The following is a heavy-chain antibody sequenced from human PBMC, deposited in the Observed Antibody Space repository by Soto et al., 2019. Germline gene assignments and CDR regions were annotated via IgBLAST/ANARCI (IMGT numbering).Heavy chain of an antibody. V-gene: IGHV3-23*01. Sequence: EVLLLQSGGGWVQPGGSLRLSCEASGLTFGDYARTGFRQAQGKGLEGVSDISVGDGDTHYADSVKGRFTTSRDNSKNTLYLQMSSLRAEDAAVYYCAKGRTYFDFWGQGTLVTVSS. CDR2: ISVGDGDT. J-gene: IGHJ4*02. CDR3: AKGRTYFDF. CDR1: GLTFGDYA.